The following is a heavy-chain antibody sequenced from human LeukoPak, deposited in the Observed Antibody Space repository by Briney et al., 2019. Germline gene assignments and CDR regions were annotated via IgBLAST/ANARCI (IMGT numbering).Heavy chain of an antibody. V-gene: IGHV4-59*01. D-gene: IGHD3-3*01. CDR3: ARFAPYYDFWSNWFDP. CDR1: GGSISSYY. J-gene: IGHJ5*02. Sequence: SETLSLTCTVSGGSISSYYWSWIRQPPGKGLEWIGYIYYNGGTNYNPSLKSRVTISVDTSKNQFSLKLSSVTAADTAVYYCARFAPYYDFWSNWFDPWGQGTLVTVSS. CDR2: IYYNGGT.